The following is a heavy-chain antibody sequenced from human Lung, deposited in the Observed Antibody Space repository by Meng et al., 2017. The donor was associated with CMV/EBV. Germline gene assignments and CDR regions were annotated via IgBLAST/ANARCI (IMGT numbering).Heavy chain of an antibody. Sequence: GGSLRLXXAASGFIVSNYYMSWVRQAPEGGLEWVSVIFRTDTTVYAESVKGRFFITRDDSKNSLLLQMNNLRAEDTAIYYCVRGERLWNYYTNFFDTWGQGXLVTVSS. J-gene: IGHJ4*02. CDR3: VRGERLWNYYTNFFDT. CDR1: GFIVSNYY. V-gene: IGHV3-53*01. CDR2: IFRTDTT. D-gene: IGHD1-7*01.